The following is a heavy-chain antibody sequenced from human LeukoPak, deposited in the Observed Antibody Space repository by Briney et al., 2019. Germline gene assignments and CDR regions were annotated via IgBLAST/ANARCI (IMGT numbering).Heavy chain of an antibody. CDR2: IYYSGST. D-gene: IGHD1-26*01. CDR3: ARAPASGSYFDY. CDR1: GGSINSYY. V-gene: IGHV4-30-4*01. J-gene: IGHJ4*02. Sequence: SETLSLTCTVSGGSINSYYWSWIRQPPGKGLEWIGYIYYSGSTYYNPSLKSRVTISVDTSKNQFSLKLSSVTAADTAVYYCARAPASGSYFDYWGQGTLVTVSS.